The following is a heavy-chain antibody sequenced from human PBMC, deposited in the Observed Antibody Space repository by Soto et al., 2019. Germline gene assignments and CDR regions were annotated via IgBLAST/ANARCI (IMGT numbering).Heavy chain of an antibody. CDR2: ISYSGST. Sequence: QVQLQESGPGLVKPSQTLSLTCTVSGGSISSGGYYWNWIRQHSGKGLEWVGHISYSGSTYYNPSLKSRVTILLDTYNHQFSLKLGSVTAADTAMDYCARDNKGGPIRSYGMDVWGQGTTVTVSS. CDR3: ARDNKGGPIRSYGMDV. V-gene: IGHV4-31*03. J-gene: IGHJ6*02. D-gene: IGHD4-17*01. CDR1: GGSISSGGYY.